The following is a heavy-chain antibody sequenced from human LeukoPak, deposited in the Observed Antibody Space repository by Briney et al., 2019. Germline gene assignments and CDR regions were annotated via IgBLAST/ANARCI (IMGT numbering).Heavy chain of an antibody. D-gene: IGHD6-6*01. CDR3: ARQKYSSASYYYYMDV. V-gene: IGHV5-51*01. CDR2: IYPGDSDT. Sequence: GESLKISCKGSGYSFSDYWIGWVRQMPGKGLEWMGIIYPGDSDTRYSPSFQGQVTISADKSISTAYQQWSSLKASDTAIYYCARQKYSSASYYYYMDVWGKGTTVTVSS. J-gene: IGHJ6*03. CDR1: GYSFSDYW.